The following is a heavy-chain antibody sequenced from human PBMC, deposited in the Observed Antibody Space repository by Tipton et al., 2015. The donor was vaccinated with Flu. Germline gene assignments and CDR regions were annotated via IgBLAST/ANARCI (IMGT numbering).Heavy chain of an antibody. CDR2: IWEDGSRS. J-gene: IGHJ6*03. Sequence: RSLRLSCAASGFTFSSHAMYWVRQASGKGLEWVATIWEDGSRSSYADSVKGRFTISRDNFRTTLFLQMDSVRAEDAAVYYCAKARMTYCYGPECPINYRSYYLDVWGKGTTVTVSS. CDR3: AKARMTYCYGPECPINYRSYYLDV. V-gene: IGHV3-33*06. D-gene: IGHD2-21*01. CDR1: GFTFSSHA.